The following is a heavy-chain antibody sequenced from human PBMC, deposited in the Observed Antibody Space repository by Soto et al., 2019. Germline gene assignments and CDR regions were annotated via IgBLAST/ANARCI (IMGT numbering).Heavy chain of an antibody. V-gene: IGHV4-59*01. CDR3: ARNLYSSGLDY. Sequence: QVQLQESGPGLVKPSETLSLTCTVSGGSISSYYWSWIRQPPGKGLEWIGYIYYSGSTNYNPSLKSRVTISVDTSKNQFSLKLSSVTAADTAVYYCARNLYSSGLDYWGQGTLVTVSS. CDR1: GGSISSYY. CDR2: IYYSGST. D-gene: IGHD6-19*01. J-gene: IGHJ4*02.